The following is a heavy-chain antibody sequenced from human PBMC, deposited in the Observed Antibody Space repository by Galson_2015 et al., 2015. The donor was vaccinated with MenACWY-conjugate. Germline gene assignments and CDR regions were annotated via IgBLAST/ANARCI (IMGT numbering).Heavy chain of an antibody. CDR2: ISPGDSHP. CDR3: ARHPPGGRGMDV. V-gene: IGHV5-51*01. J-gene: IGHJ6*02. CDR1: GYSFSTYW. Sequence: QSGAEVKKPGESLKISCKGSGYSFSTYWIAWVRQLPGKGLEWMGLISPGDSHPRYSPAFPGPVPLSADQSISTAYLQLHSLQASDTAMYYCARHPPGGRGMDVWGQGTTVTVSS. D-gene: IGHD1-26*01.